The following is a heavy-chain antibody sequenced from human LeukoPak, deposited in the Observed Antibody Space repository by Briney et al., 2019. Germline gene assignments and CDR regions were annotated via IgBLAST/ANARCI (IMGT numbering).Heavy chain of an antibody. D-gene: IGHD4-17*01. CDR2: ISYDGSNK. CDR3: ARDYGRAFDY. V-gene: IGHV3-30*04. J-gene: IGHJ4*02. CDR1: GFTFSSYA. Sequence: GGSLRLSCAASGFTFSSYAMHWVRQAPGKGLEWVAVISYDGSNKYYADSVKGRFTISRDSSKNTLYLQMNSLRAEDTAVYYCARDYGRAFDYWGQGTLVTVSS.